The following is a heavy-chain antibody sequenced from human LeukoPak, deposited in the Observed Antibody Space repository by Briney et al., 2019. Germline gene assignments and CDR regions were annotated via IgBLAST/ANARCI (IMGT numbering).Heavy chain of an antibody. D-gene: IGHD3-16*01. V-gene: IGHV1-2*02. J-gene: IGHJ5*02. CDR1: GYTFTDYY. CDR3: AKTARRGGQNWLDP. Sequence: ASVSVSCKASGYTFTDYYIHWVRQAPGQGLEWVGWVNPNSGATNYAQKFHGRVTLASDTSIRTAYMDLNRVGPDDTAVYYCAKTARRGGQNWLDPWGQGTLVTVSS. CDR2: VNPNSGAT.